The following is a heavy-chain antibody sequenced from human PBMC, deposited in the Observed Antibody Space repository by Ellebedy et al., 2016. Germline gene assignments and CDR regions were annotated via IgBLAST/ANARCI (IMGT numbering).Heavy chain of an antibody. CDR3: ARGVGGTSLNWFDP. Sequence: GESLKISXAASGFTLSDYSMNWVRQAPGKGLEWVANIKQDGSEKYYVDSVKGRFTISRDNAKNSLYLQMNSLRAEDTAVYYCARGVGGTSLNWFDPWGRGTLVTVSS. V-gene: IGHV3-7*01. J-gene: IGHJ5*02. CDR1: GFTLSDYS. CDR2: IKQDGSEK. D-gene: IGHD3-16*01.